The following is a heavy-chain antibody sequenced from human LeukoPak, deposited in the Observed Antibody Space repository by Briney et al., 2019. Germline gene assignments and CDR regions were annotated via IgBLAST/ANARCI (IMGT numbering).Heavy chain of an antibody. CDR3: AKDRHDFWSGYYFDY. J-gene: IGHJ4*02. CDR1: GFTFSSYA. Sequence: GGSLRLSCAASGFTFSSYAMSWVRQAPGKGLEWVSAISGSGGSTYYADSVKGRFTISRDNSKSTLYLQMNSLRAEDTAVYYCAKDRHDFWSGYYFDYWGQGTLVTVSS. CDR2: ISGSGGST. V-gene: IGHV3-23*01. D-gene: IGHD3-3*01.